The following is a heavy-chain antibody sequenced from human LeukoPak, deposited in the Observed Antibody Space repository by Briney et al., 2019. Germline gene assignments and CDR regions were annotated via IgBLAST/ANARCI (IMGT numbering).Heavy chain of an antibody. V-gene: IGHV3-33*01. Sequence: GGSLRLSCAASGSIFSSYGMHWVRQAPGKGLEWVAVIWYDGSNKNYADSIKGRFTISRDNSKNTLYLQMNSLRAEDTAVYYCASSYYDILTGCQELDHWGQGTLVTVSS. CDR3: ASSYYDILTGCQELDH. J-gene: IGHJ4*02. D-gene: IGHD3-9*01. CDR1: GSIFSSYG. CDR2: IWYDGSNK.